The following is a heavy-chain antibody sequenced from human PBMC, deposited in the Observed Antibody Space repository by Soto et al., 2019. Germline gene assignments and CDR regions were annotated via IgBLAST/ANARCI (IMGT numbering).Heavy chain of an antibody. Sequence: QVQLVESGGGVVQPGRSLRLSCAASGFTFSSYGMHWVRQAPGTGLEWVAVISYDGSNNYYAYSVKGRFTISSDNAKNTLYLQMNSLRAEDTAVYDCAKTLRYFDWLQDYWGQGTLVTVSS. D-gene: IGHD3-9*01. V-gene: IGHV3-30*18. CDR1: GFTFSSYG. CDR3: AKTLRYFDWLQDY. CDR2: ISYDGSNN. J-gene: IGHJ4*02.